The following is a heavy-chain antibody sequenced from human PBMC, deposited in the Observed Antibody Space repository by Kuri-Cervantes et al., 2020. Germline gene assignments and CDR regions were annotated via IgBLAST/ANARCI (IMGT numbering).Heavy chain of an antibody. CDR2: ISYDGSNK. V-gene: IGHV3-30-3*01. J-gene: IGHJ6*02. CDR3: ARDVCSSTNCYAPYYYYGMDV. Sequence: GGSLKISCAASGFTFSSYAMHWVRQAPGKGLEWVAVISYDGSNKYYADSVKGRFTISRDNSKNTLYLQMNSLRAEDTAVYYCARDVCSSTNCYAPYYYYGMDVWGQGTTVTVSS. D-gene: IGHD2-2*01. CDR1: GFTFSSYA.